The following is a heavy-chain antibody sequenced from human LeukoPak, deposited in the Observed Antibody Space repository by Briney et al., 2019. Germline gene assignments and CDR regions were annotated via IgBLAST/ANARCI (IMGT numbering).Heavy chain of an antibody. Sequence: GGTLRLSCAASGFTFSSYGMSWVRQAPGKGLEWVSSVTGSGGSTYYADSVKGRFTISRDNSKNTLYLQMNSLRAEDTAVYYCARDRWFDPWGQGTLVTVSS. CDR1: GFTFSSYG. CDR3: ARDRWFDP. V-gene: IGHV3-23*01. J-gene: IGHJ5*02. CDR2: VTGSGGST.